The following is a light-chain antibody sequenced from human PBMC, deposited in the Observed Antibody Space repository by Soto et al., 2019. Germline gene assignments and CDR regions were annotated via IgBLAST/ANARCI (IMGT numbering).Light chain of an antibody. V-gene: IGKV3-20*01. Sequence: EGVLTQSPVTRSLSPGERATLACGASQTVSGNYLAWYQQKPGQVPRLLIYGASSRAIGIPDRFSGSGSGTDFALTISRLEPEDFAVYYCKQYFKSPWTFGQGTKVDIK. CDR1: QTVSGNY. CDR3: KQYFKSPWT. J-gene: IGKJ1*01. CDR2: GAS.